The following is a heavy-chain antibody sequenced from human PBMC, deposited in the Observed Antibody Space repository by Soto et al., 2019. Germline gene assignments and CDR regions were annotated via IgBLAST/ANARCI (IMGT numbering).Heavy chain of an antibody. V-gene: IGHV4-34*01. D-gene: IGHD2-15*01. J-gene: IGHJ4*02. CDR1: GGSFSGYY. CDR3: ARGGYCSGGSCFFDY. CDR2: INHSGST. Sequence: SETLSLTCAVYGGSFSGYYWSWIRQPPGKGLEWIGEINHSGSTNYNPSLKSRVTISVDTPKNQFSLKLSSVTAADTAVYYCARGGYCSGGSCFFDYWGQGTLVTVSS.